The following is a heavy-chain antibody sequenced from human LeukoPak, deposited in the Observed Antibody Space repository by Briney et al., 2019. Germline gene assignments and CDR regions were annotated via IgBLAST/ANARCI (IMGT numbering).Heavy chain of an antibody. CDR3: ARDPSNTSGYNAWFDS. J-gene: IGHJ5*02. CDR2: ISCYNGDT. D-gene: IGHD3-22*01. V-gene: IGHV1-18*01. Sequence: ASVKVSCKASGGTFSSYAISWVRQAPGQGLEWMGWISCYNGDTHYAQNHRGRFTMTTDASTSTAYMELRSLRSDDTAVYYCARDPSNTSGYNAWFDSWGQGTLVTVSS. CDR1: GGTFSSYA.